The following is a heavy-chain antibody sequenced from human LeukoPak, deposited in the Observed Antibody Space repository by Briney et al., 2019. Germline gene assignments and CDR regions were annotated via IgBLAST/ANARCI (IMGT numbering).Heavy chain of an antibody. Sequence: GGTLRLSCAASGFTFSTYGMHWVRQAPGKGLEWVAKIGSDDSNKHYADSVKGRFTISRDNSKNTLYLQMNSLRAEDTAVYYCAKDSQWGKVGTKGGYFDYWGQGTLVTVSS. D-gene: IGHD1-26*01. CDR2: IGSDDSNK. CDR3: AKDSQWGKVGTKGGYFDY. J-gene: IGHJ4*02. CDR1: GFTFSTYG. V-gene: IGHV3-30*02.